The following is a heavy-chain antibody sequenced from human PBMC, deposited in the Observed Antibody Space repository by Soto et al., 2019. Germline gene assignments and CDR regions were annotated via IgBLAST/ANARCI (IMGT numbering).Heavy chain of an antibody. CDR3: AKDHPGGAMAVPFFDS. CDR1: GFNFDDYA. Sequence: EVQLVESGGGLIQPGRSLRLSCAASGFNFDDYAMHWVRQAPGKGLEWVAGITWNSGNIAYADSVKGRFTISRDNAKNSLYLQMNSLRPEDTAFYFCAKDHPGGAMAVPFFDSRGHGALVTVSS. D-gene: IGHD2-8*01. V-gene: IGHV3-9*01. J-gene: IGHJ4*01. CDR2: ITWNSGNI.